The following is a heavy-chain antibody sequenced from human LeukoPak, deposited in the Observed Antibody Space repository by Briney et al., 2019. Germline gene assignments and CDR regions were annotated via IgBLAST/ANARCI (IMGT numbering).Heavy chain of an antibody. J-gene: IGHJ6*04. CDR2: ISSNGGST. Sequence: GGSLRLSCSASGFTFSSYAMHWGRQAPGPGLEHVSAISSNGGSTYYADSVKSRFTISRDNSKNTLYLQMSSLRAEETAVYYCVKENYATLDYYYGMDVWGKGTTVTVSS. D-gene: IGHD1-7*01. CDR3: VKENYATLDYYYGMDV. CDR1: GFTFSSYA. V-gene: IGHV3-64D*06.